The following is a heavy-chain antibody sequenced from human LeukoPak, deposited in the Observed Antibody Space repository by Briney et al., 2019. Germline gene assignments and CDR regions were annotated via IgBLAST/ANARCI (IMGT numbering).Heavy chain of an antibody. CDR3: ARDSSGYSHDAFDI. Sequence: GGSLRLSCAASGFTFSNYWMNWVRQAPGKGLEWVANIKQHGSEKYYVDSVKGRFTISRDNAKNSLYLQMNSLRAEDTAVYYCARDSSGYSHDAFDIWGQGTMVTVSS. J-gene: IGHJ3*02. CDR2: IKQHGSEK. D-gene: IGHD3-22*01. V-gene: IGHV3-7*03. CDR1: GFTFSNYW.